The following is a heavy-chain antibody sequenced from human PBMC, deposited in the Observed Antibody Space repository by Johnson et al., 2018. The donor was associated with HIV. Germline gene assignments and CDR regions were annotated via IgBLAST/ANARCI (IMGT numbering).Heavy chain of an antibody. CDR1: GFTFSSYW. V-gene: IGHV3-7*05. Sequence: VQLVESGGGLVQPGGSLRLSCAASGFTFSSYWMSWVRQAPGKGLEWVANIKQDGSEKYYVDSVKGRFTISIDNAKNSLYLQMNSLRAEDTAGYYCARDDGAGDFWRVRDDAFDIWGQGTTVTVSS. CDR2: IKQDGSEK. J-gene: IGHJ3*02. D-gene: IGHD3-3*01. CDR3: ARDDGAGDFWRVRDDAFDI.